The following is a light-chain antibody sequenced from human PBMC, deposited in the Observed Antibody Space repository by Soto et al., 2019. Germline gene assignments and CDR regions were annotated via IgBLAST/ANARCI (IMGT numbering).Light chain of an antibody. V-gene: IGKV1-39*01. Sequence: DIQMTQSPSSLSASVGDRVTITCRASQSISSYLNWYQQKPGKAPKLLIYAASSLQSGVPSRFSGSGSGTDFTLTISSLQPDDFATYYCQQSHSTPWMFGQGTKVEIK. CDR3: QQSHSTPWM. CDR1: QSISSY. CDR2: AAS. J-gene: IGKJ1*01.